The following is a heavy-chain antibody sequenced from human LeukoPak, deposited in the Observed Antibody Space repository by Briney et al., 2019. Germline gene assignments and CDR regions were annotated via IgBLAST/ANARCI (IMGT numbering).Heavy chain of an antibody. J-gene: IGHJ5*02. Sequence: ISGSSRTIYYADSVKGRFTISRDNAKNSLYLQMNSLRAEDTAVYYCARETYSSGWYDWFDPWGQGTLVTVSS. D-gene: IGHD6-19*01. V-gene: IGHV3-48*04. CDR3: ARETYSSGWYDWFDP. CDR2: ISGSSRTI.